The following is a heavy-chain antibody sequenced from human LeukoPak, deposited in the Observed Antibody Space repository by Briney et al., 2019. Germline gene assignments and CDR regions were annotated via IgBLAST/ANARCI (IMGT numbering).Heavy chain of an antibody. CDR3: ARGGGLDV. J-gene: IGHJ6*02. D-gene: IGHD3-16*01. Sequence: QAGGSLRLSCAASGFTFSSYGMHWVRQAPGKGLEWVAVIPYDGSNKYYAHSVKGRFTISRDNAKNSLYLQMSNLRAEDTAVYFCARGGGLDVWGQGATVPVSS. V-gene: IGHV3-30*03. CDR2: IPYDGSNK. CDR1: GFTFSSYG.